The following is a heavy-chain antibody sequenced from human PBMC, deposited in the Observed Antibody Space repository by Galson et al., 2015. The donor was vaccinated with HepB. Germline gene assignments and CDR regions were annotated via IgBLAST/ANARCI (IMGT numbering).Heavy chain of an antibody. D-gene: IGHD3-10*01. Sequence: SLRLSCAASGFTFSSYGMHWVRQAPGKGLEWVAVISYDGSNKYYADSVKGRFTISRDNSKNTLYLQMNSLRAEDTAVYYCAKDRLIWFEPPDYWGQGTLVTVSS. CDR3: AKDRLIWFEPPDY. CDR2: ISYDGSNK. CDR1: GFTFSSYG. V-gene: IGHV3-30*18. J-gene: IGHJ4*02.